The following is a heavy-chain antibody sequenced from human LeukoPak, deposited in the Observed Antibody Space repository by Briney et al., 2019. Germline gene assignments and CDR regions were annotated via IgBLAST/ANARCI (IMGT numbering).Heavy chain of an antibody. CDR1: GDSIRSHY. J-gene: IGHJ4*02. V-gene: IGHV4-59*11. Sequence: SETLSLTCTVSGDSIRSHYWSWIRQPPGKGLQWIGYVYYTGNTNSNPSLKSRVTISVDTSKNQFSLKLSSVTAADTAVYYCANCRAPYYFDYWGQGTLVTVSS. D-gene: IGHD2-15*01. CDR2: VYYTGNT. CDR3: ANCRAPYYFDY.